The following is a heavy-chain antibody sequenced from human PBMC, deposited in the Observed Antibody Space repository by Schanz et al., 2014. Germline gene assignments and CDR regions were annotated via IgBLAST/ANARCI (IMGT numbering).Heavy chain of an antibody. D-gene: IGHD2-2*01. CDR1: GYTFTSYG. J-gene: IGHJ4*02. CDR2: IDHTTGNP. Sequence: QVQLVQSGAEVKKPGASVKVSCKASGYTFTSYGINWVRQAPGQGLEWMGWIDHTTGNPSYAQGFTGRFVFSLDTSVSTAYLQINSLRAEDTAVYYCASRPGAPTAGLDHWGQGTLVTVSS. V-gene: IGHV7-4-1*02. CDR3: ASRPGAPTAGLDH.